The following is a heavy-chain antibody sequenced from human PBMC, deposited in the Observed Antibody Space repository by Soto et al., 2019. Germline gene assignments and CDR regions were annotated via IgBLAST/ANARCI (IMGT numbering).Heavy chain of an antibody. J-gene: IGHJ4*02. CDR2: VNPHTGVT. V-gene: IGHV1-2*02. Sequence: QVQLVQSGAEVKKPGASVKISCKASGYTFSDYYIHWVRQAPGQGLEWMGWVNPHTGVTRYAKRFQGRVTMTRDTSINTVYMELTRQTPDDTAVYFCAKSYTPTSPGGYFDYWGQGTLVTVSS. CDR1: GYTFSDYY. D-gene: IGHD3-10*01. CDR3: AKSYTPTSPGGYFDY.